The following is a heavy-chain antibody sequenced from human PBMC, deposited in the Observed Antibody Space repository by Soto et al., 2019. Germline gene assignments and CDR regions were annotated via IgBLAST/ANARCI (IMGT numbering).Heavy chain of an antibody. Sequence: EVQLVESGGGLVQPGGSLRLSCAASGFTFSSYSMNWVRQAPGKGLEWVSYISSSSSTIYYADSVKGRFTIPRDNAKNSLYLQMNSLRAEDTAVYYCARHPERIAEIGWFDPWGQGTWSPSPQ. J-gene: IGHJ5*02. CDR2: ISSSSSTI. CDR1: GFTFSSYS. CDR3: ARHPERIAEIGWFDP. D-gene: IGHD6-13*01. V-gene: IGHV3-48*01.